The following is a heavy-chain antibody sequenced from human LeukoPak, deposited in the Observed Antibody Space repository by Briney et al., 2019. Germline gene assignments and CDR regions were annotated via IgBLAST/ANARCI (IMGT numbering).Heavy chain of an antibody. CDR1: GFTVSSNY. J-gene: IGHJ2*01. Sequence: GGSLKLSCAASGFTVSSNYMTWVGQAPGKGLEWVSIIYVGDNTDYADSVKGRLTVSRDNSKNTLYLQMNSLRAEDTAVYYCARDPYFDLWGRGTLVTVSS. CDR2: IYVGDNT. CDR3: ARDPYFDL. V-gene: IGHV3-66*01.